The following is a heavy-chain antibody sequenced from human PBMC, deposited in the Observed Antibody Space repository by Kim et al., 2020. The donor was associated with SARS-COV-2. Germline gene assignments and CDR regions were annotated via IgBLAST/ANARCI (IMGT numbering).Heavy chain of an antibody. D-gene: IGHD3-9*01. CDR1: GGTFSSYA. CDR2: IIPIFGTA. Sequence: SVKVSCKASGGTFSSYAISWVRQAPGQGLEWMGGIIPIFGTANYAQKFQGRVTITADESTSTAYMELSSLRSEDTAVYYCARSTDILTGYAPPNFDYWGQGTLVTVSS. J-gene: IGHJ4*02. V-gene: IGHV1-69*13. CDR3: ARSTDILTGYAPPNFDY.